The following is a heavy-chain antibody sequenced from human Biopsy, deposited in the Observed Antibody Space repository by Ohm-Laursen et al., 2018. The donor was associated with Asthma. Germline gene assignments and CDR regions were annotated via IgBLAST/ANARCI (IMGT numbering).Heavy chain of an antibody. CDR3: ARAVSSSSYWYFDL. CDR1: DDAMSTGGSY. CDR2: IYYSGRT. D-gene: IGHD6-6*01. Sequence: SQTLSLTCIVSDDAMSTGGSYWGWIRQSPGKGLEWIGSIYYSGRTYYKPSLESRVTISIDTSKNHFSLKVTSGTAADTAVYYCARAVSSSSYWYFDLWGRGDLVTVSS. J-gene: IGHJ2*01. V-gene: IGHV4-39*02.